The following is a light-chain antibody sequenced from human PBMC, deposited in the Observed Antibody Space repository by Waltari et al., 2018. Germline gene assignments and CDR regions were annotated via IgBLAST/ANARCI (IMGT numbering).Light chain of an antibody. V-gene: IGKV3-20*01. CDR2: GAS. CDR3: QQSAHSPLT. CDR1: HNVGNNY. J-gene: IGKJ4*01. Sequence: EIVLTQSPGALSLSPGERATLSCRAIHNVGNNYLAWFQQKPGQAPMLLIYGASSRATGIPDRFSGSWSGTDFTLTISRLEPEDFSVYYCQQSAHSPLTFGGGTKVEIK.